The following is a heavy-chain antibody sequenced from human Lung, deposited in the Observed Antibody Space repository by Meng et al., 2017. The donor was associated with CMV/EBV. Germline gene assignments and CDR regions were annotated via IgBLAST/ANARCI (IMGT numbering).Heavy chain of an antibody. CDR3: ARSYSSGWSRGGTFDY. Sequence: GYISSGGYYWSWIRQHPGKGLEWIGYIYYSGSTYYSPSLKSRVTISVDTSKNQFSLKLSSVTAADTAVYYCARSYSSGWSRGGTFDYWGQGTLVTVSS. CDR2: IYYSGST. V-gene: IGHV4-31*02. J-gene: IGHJ4*02. D-gene: IGHD6-19*01. CDR1: GYISSGGYY.